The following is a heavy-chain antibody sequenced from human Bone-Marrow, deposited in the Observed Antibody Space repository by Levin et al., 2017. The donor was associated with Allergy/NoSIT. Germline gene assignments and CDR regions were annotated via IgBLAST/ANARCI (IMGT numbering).Heavy chain of an antibody. D-gene: IGHD2-2*01. CDR3: ARRRLRSSNSWDSGEFDV. V-gene: IGHV2-5*02. CDR1: GFSLTTSQVG. J-gene: IGHJ3*01. Sequence: VSGPTLVKPTQTLTLTCTFSGFSLTTSQVGVGWIRQPPGKALEWLVIIYWDDDKRYSPSLRSRLTITKDTSKDQVVLTMTNMDPVDTATYYCARRRLRSSNSWDSGEFDVWGQGTVVTVS. CDR2: IYWDDDK.